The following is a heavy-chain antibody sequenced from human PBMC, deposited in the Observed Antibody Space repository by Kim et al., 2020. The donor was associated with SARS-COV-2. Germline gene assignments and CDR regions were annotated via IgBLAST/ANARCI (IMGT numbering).Heavy chain of an antibody. J-gene: IGHJ6*02. Sequence: GGSLRLSCAASGFTFSSHGMHWVRQAPGKGLEWVAVIWYDGSNKYYADSVKGRFTISRDNSKNTLYLQMNSLRAEDTAVYYCARDKDYYGMDVWGQGTTVTVS. CDR1: GFTFSSHG. CDR2: IWYDGSNK. V-gene: IGHV3-33*01. CDR3: ARDKDYYGMDV.